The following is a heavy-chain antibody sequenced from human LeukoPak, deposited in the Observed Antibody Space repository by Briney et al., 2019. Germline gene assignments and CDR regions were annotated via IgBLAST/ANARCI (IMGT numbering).Heavy chain of an antibody. Sequence: SETLSLTRTVSGGSISSYYWNWIRQPPGKGLEWIGYIYYSGSTSYNPSLKSRVTISVDTSKNQFSLKLSSVTAADTAVYYCAREEALGSGSFDYWGQGTLVTVSS. CDR3: AREEALGSGSFDY. J-gene: IGHJ4*02. CDR2: IYYSGST. V-gene: IGHV4-59*01. D-gene: IGHD1-26*01. CDR1: GGSISSYY.